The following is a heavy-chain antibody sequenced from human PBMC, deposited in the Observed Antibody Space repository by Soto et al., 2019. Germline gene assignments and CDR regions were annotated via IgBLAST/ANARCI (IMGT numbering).Heavy chain of an antibody. J-gene: IGHJ4*02. D-gene: IGHD3-16*01. Sequence: SETLSLTCSVSGASISNFYWSWIRQSAGKVLEWIGRLYTRGTTDYNPSLRSRVTMSINTSKNRVSLSLTPVTAADTAVYYCAKGGTYYFDSWGQGIVVTVSS. V-gene: IGHV4-4*07. CDR2: LYTRGTT. CDR3: AKGGTYYFDS. CDR1: GASISNFY.